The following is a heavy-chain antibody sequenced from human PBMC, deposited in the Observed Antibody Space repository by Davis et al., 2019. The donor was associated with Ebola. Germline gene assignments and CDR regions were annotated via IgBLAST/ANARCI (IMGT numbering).Heavy chain of an antibody. Sequence: PGGSLRLSCAASGFIFSSYAMSWVRQAPGKGLEWVSAISGSGSSTYYADSVKGRFTISRDNSQNTLYLEMNRLRAEDTAEYYCAKGLSGWTARPDAFDIWGQGTMVTVSS. CDR3: AKGLSGWTARPDAFDI. J-gene: IGHJ3*02. D-gene: IGHD6-19*01. V-gene: IGHV3-23*01. CDR1: GFIFSSYA. CDR2: ISGSGSST.